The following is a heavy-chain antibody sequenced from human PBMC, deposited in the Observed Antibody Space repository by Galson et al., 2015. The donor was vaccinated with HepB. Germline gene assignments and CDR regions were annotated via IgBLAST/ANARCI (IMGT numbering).Heavy chain of an antibody. D-gene: IGHD1-26*01. CDR2: INPNSGDT. V-gene: IGHV1-2*02. CDR1: GYTFTDYY. Sequence: SVKVSCKASGYTFTDYYMHWVRRAPGQGLEWMGWINPNSGDTNYAQKFQGRVTMTRATSINTAYMELSRLRSDDTAVYYCAREASGSYHEFDYWGQGTLVTVSS. CDR3: AREASGSYHEFDY. J-gene: IGHJ4*02.